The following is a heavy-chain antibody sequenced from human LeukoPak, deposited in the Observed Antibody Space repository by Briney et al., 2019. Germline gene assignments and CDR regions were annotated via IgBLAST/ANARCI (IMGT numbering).Heavy chain of an antibody. J-gene: IGHJ4*02. CDR1: GFTFSSYE. V-gene: IGHV3-48*03. Sequence: GGSLRLSCAASGFTFSSYEMNWVRQAPGKGLEWVSYISSSGSTIYYADSVKGRFTISRDNAKNSLYLQMNSLRAEDTAVYYCARSSGWYSFDYWGQGTLVTVSS. CDR2: ISSSGSTI. D-gene: IGHD6-19*01. CDR3: ARSSGWYSFDY.